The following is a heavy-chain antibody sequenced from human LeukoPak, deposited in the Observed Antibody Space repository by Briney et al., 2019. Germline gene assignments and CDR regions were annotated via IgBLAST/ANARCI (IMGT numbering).Heavy chain of an antibody. Sequence: GGSLRLSCAASGFTSGLTFSNYAMNWVRQAPGKGLEWVSTISGSGGSTYYADSVKGRFTISRDNSKNTLYLQMNSLRAEDTAVYYCAKDLRQSDGPLPSDYWGQGTLVTVSS. CDR1: GFTSGLTFSNYA. V-gene: IGHV3-23*01. J-gene: IGHJ4*02. CDR2: ISGSGGST. D-gene: IGHD5-24*01. CDR3: AKDLRQSDGPLPSDY.